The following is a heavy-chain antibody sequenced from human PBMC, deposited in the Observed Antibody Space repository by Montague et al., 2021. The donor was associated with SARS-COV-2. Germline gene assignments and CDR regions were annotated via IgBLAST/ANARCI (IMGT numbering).Heavy chain of an antibody. D-gene: IGHD6-19*01. Sequence: SETLSLTCTVSGGSISSYYWSWIRQPPGKGLEWLGYIYNSGSTNTNPSLKSRVTISVDTSTNQFSLKLSSVTVAATAVYYCARGSGWMGNAFDIWGQGTMVTVSS. CDR1: GGSISSYY. V-gene: IGHV4-59*01. CDR2: IYNSGST. J-gene: IGHJ3*02. CDR3: ARGSGWMGNAFDI.